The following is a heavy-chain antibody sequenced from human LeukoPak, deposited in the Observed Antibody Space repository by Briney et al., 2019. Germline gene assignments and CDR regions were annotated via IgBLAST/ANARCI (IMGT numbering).Heavy chain of an antibody. Sequence: GESLKISCKAYGYTFTRYWIGWVRQMPGKGLEWMGIIYPGDSDTRYSPSFQGQVTISADKSISTAYLQWSSLKASDTAMYYCARLLTGYKPDWFDPWGQGTLVTVSS. CDR3: ARLLTGYKPDWFDP. V-gene: IGHV5-51*01. D-gene: IGHD1-20*01. CDR1: GYTFTRYW. CDR2: IYPGDSDT. J-gene: IGHJ5*02.